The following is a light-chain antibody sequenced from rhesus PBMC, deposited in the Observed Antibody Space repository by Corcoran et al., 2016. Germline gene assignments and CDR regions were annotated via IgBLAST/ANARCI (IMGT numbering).Light chain of an antibody. CDR1: QSIGNW. CDR3: QQYSSSPFT. CDR2: RAS. J-gene: IGKJ3*01. V-gene: IGKV1-22*01. Sequence: DIQMTQSPSSLSASVGDTVTITCRASQSIGNWLAWYQLKPGNAPKLLIYRASTLQTGAPSRFSGSGSGTDFSLSISGLQSEDFTSYYCQQYSSSPFTFGPGTKLDIK.